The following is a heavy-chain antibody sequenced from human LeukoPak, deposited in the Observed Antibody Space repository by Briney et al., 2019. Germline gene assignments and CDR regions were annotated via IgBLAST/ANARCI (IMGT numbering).Heavy chain of an antibody. CDR3: GRGHWGLDY. CDR1: GFTLSDHY. J-gene: IGHJ4*02. CDR2: ISQTGTDM. D-gene: IGHD7-27*01. Sequence: GGSLRLSCAVSGFTLSDHYMTWVRQAPGKGLEWVSWISQTGTDMSYSDSVKGRFTISRDNARNSLFLQMDSLRPEDTAVYYCGRGHWGLDYWGQGTLLTVSS. V-gene: IGHV3-11*01.